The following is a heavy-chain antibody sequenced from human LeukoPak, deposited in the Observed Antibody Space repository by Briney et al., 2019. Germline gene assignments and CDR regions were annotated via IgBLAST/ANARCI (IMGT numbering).Heavy chain of an antibody. J-gene: IGHJ3*02. CDR3: ASEDYGDLLGAFDI. V-gene: IGHV4-61*02. D-gene: IGHD4-17*01. CDR1: GGSISSGSYY. CDR2: IYTSGST. Sequence: PSETLSLTCTVSGGSISSGSYYWGWIWQPAGKGLEWIGRIYTSGSTNYNPSLKSRVTISVDTSKNQFSLRLSSVTAADTAVYYCASEDYGDLLGAFDIWGQGTMVTVSS.